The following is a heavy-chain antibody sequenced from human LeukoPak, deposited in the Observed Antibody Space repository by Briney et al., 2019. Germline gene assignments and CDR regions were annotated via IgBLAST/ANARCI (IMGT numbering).Heavy chain of an antibody. CDR2: IYYSGST. V-gene: IGHV4-59*08. Sequence: SETLSLTCTVSGGSISSYYWSWIRQPPGKGLEWIGYIYYSGSTNYNPSLKSRVTISVDTSKNQFSLKLSSVTAADTAVYYCARLEAFGGVIVYWGQGTLVTVSS. D-gene: IGHD3-16*02. CDR1: GGSISSYY. J-gene: IGHJ4*02. CDR3: ARLEAFGGVIVY.